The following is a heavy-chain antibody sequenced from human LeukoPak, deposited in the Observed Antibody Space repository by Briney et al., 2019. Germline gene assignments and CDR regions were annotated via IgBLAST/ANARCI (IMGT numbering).Heavy chain of an antibody. CDR1: GGTFSSYA. D-gene: IGHD2-21*02. CDR3: AKGDIVVVTAIQHAFDI. V-gene: IGHV1-69*06. CDR2: TNPNFGTA. Sequence: SVKVSCKASGGTFSSYAISWVRRAPGQGLEWMGWTNPNFGTANYAQKFQGRVTITADKSTRTAYMELSSLRSEDTAVYYCAKGDIVVVTAIQHAFDIWGQGTIVTVSS. J-gene: IGHJ3*02.